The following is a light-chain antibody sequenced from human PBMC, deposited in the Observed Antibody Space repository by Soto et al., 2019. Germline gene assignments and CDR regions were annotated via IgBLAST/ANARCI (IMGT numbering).Light chain of an antibody. Sequence: DAVVTQSPDSLAASLGERATINCESSQSVLYNSNNKNYLAWYQQRPGQPPKLLIYWASTRQSGVPDRFSGSGSGTDFTLTISSLQAEDVAVYYCQQYLHTPRTFGQGTKVDIK. CDR3: QQYLHTPRT. CDR1: QSVLYNSNNKNY. J-gene: IGKJ1*01. CDR2: WAS. V-gene: IGKV4-1*01.